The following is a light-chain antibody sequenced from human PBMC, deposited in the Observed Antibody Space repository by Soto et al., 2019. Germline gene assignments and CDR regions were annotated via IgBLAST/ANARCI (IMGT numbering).Light chain of an antibody. Sequence: DIQMTQSPSSLSASVGDRVTIPCRASQGISNYLAWYQQKPGTVPNLLIYAPSPLQSGVPSRFSGSGSGTDFTLTISSLQPEDVATYYCQKYNSVPWTFGQGTKVEIK. CDR2: APS. CDR1: QGISNY. CDR3: QKYNSVPWT. J-gene: IGKJ1*01. V-gene: IGKV1-27*01.